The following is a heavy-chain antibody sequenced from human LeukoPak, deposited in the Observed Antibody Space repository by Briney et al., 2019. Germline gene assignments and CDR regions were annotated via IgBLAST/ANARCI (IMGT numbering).Heavy chain of an antibody. CDR1: GFTFNTHG. V-gene: IGHV3-33*06. CDR2: IWYDGSIK. J-gene: IGHJ4*02. D-gene: IGHD4-17*01. CDR3: AKLRGLRSSIDY. Sequence: GRSLRLSCAASGFTFNTHGMHWVRQAPGKGLEWVAVIWYDGSIKYYSDSVKGRFTISRDNYKNTLYLHMNSPRAEDTAVYYCAKLRGLRSSIDYWGQGTLVTVSS.